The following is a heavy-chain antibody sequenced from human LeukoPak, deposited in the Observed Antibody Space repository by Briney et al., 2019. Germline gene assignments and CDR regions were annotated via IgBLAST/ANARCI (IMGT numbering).Heavy chain of an antibody. V-gene: IGHV1-24*01. CDR1: GYTLTDLS. D-gene: IGHD3-22*01. J-gene: IGHJ3*02. CDR3: ATDGDSSGYYNAFDI. Sequence: GASVKVSCKVSGYTLTDLSMHWVRQAPGKGLEWMGGFDPEDGETIYAQKFQGRVTMTEDTSTDTAYMELSSLRSEDTAVYYCATDGDSSGYYNAFDIWGQGTMVTVSS. CDR2: FDPEDGET.